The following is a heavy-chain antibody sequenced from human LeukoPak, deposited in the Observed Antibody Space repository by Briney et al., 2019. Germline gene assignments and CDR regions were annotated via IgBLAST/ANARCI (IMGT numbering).Heavy chain of an antibody. CDR1: GFTFSTFA. CDR2: IVGSGGGI. V-gene: IGHV3-23*01. Sequence: GGSLRLSCAASGFTFSTFAMNWVRQAPGKGLEWVSVIVGSGGGIYYADSVKGRFTISRDNSKNTLYLQMNSLRAEDTAVYYCVKARQPDSRYNFDYWGQGTLVTVSS. J-gene: IGHJ4*02. D-gene: IGHD5-12*01. CDR3: VKARQPDSRYNFDY.